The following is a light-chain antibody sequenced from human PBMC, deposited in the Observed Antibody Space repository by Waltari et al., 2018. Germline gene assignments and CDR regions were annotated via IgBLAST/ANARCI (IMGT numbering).Light chain of an antibody. CDR3: QQYNNWPPWT. Sequence: EIVMTQSPATLSVSPGERATLSCRASQSVSSNLAWYQQKPRQAPRLLIYVASTKAPGIPARLSGSGSGTEFTLTISSMQSEDFAVYYCQQYNNWPPWTFGQGTKVEIK. V-gene: IGKV3-15*01. CDR2: VAS. J-gene: IGKJ1*01. CDR1: QSVSSN.